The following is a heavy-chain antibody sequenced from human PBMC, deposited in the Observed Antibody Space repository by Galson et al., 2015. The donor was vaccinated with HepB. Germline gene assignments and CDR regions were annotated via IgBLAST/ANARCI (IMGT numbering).Heavy chain of an antibody. CDR1: GYPIGSGYY. Sequence: SETLSLTCSVSGYPIGSGYYWAWVRQAPGKGLQWVASFNVGDVYYNPSLKSRVTISIDTFDNRLSLIVTSVTAADTAVYFCARGPAAIMRGGGWSLNWFDHWGQGVLVTVSS. J-gene: IGHJ5*02. V-gene: IGHV4-38-2*02. CDR3: ARGPAAIMRGGGWSLNWFDH. CDR2: FNVGDV. D-gene: IGHD2-15*01.